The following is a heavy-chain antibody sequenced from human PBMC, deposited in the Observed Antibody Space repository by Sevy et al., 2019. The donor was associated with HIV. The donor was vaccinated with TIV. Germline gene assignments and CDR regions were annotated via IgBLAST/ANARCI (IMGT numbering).Heavy chain of an antibody. CDR2: IWYDGSNK. V-gene: IGHV3-33*01. J-gene: IGHJ3*02. Sequence: GGSLRLSCAASGFTFSSYGMHWVRQAPGKGLEWVAVIWYDGSNKYYGDSVKGRFTISRENSKNTRYLQMNSLRAEDTAVYYCARGRYYDSSGYYGHDAFDIWGQGTMVTVSS. D-gene: IGHD3-22*01. CDR3: ARGRYYDSSGYYGHDAFDI. CDR1: GFTFSSYG.